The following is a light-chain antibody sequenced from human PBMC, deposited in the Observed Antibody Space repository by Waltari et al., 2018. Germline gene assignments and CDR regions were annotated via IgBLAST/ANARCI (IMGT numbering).Light chain of an antibody. CDR2: AAS. CDR3: QQVNSYPFT. V-gene: IGKV1D-12*01. Sequence: DIQMTQSPSYVSASVGDRVTITCRASQDISNWLAWYQQRPGEAPKLLIYAASISQSGVPSRFSGSGSGSDFTLTITSLQPDDFGSYHCQQVNSYPFTFGQGTKLEI. CDR1: QDISNW. J-gene: IGKJ2*01.